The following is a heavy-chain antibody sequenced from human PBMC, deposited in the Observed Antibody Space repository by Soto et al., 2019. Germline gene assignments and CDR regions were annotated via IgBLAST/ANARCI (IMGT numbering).Heavy chain of an antibody. CDR1: GFTFSNHW. CDR3: ARVRQLADAFDI. D-gene: IGHD6-6*01. J-gene: IGHJ3*02. V-gene: IGHV3-74*01. Sequence: GGSLRLSCAASGFTFSNHWIHWVRQAPGKGLVWVSRISGDGSVATYADSVKGRFTISRDNAKNTLYLQMNSLRAEDTAVYYCARVRQLADAFDIWGQGTMVTVSS. CDR2: ISGDGSVA.